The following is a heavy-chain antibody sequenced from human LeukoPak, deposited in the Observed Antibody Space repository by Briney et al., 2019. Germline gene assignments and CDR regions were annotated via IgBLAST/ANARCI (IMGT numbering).Heavy chain of an antibody. CDR2: ISSSSSYI. Sequence: GGSLRLSCAASGFTFSSYSMNWVRQAPGKGLEWVSSISSSSSYIYYADSVKGRYTISRDNSKNTLYLQMNSLRAEDTAVYYCARHYYDSSGLGDYWGQGTLVTVSS. CDR1: GFTFSSYS. D-gene: IGHD3-22*01. V-gene: IGHV3-21*04. CDR3: ARHYYDSSGLGDY. J-gene: IGHJ4*02.